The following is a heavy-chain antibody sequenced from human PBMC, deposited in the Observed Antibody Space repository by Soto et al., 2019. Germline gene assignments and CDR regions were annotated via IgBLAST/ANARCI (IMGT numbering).Heavy chain of an antibody. CDR2: TYYRSKWYS. V-gene: IGHV6-1*01. Sequence: QSQTLSLTCAISGDSVSSNDASWDWIRQSPSRGLEWLGRTYYRSKWYSHFAVSVQSRITINPDTSKNQFSLQLNSVTPEDTAVYYCARAAAASTINWYFDFWGRGTLVTVSS. CDR3: ARAAAASTINWYFDF. J-gene: IGHJ2*01. D-gene: IGHD6-13*01. CDR1: GDSVSSNDAS.